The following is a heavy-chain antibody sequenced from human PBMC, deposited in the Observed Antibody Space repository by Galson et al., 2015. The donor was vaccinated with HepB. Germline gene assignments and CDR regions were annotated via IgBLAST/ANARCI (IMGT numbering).Heavy chain of an antibody. Sequence: SLRLSCAASGFTFGAYEMNWVRQAPGEGLEWISYISSNGYMIYYAESVKGRFTVSGDNARDSLYLQMNSLRVEDTAVYYCVRDDALWSWYFDSWGQGILVTVSS. D-gene: IGHD3-10*01. J-gene: IGHJ4*02. CDR1: GFTFGAYE. V-gene: IGHV3-48*03. CDR2: ISSNGYMI. CDR3: VRDDALWSWYFDS.